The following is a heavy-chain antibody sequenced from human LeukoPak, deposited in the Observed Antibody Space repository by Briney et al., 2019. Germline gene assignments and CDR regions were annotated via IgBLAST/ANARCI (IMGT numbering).Heavy chain of an antibody. CDR3: ARVGYSGYDYDY. CDR2: ISGSGDST. D-gene: IGHD5-12*01. Sequence: EGSLRLSCEAPGFPFSSYAMSWVRQAPGKGLEWVSVISGSGDSTYYADSVEGRCTSSRDNSKDALYLQMNSLRAEDTAVYYCARVGYSGYDYDYWGQGTLVTVSS. V-gene: IGHV3-23*01. CDR1: GFPFSSYA. J-gene: IGHJ4*02.